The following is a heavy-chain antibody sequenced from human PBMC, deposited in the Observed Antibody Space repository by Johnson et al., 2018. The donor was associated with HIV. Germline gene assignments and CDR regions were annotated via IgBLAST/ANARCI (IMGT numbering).Heavy chain of an antibody. D-gene: IGHD3-16*01. CDR1: GFTLSDHW. Sequence: VHLVESGGGLIQPGGSLRLSCAASGFTLSDHWMHWFRQVPGKGLAWVSRIDSVGRGTSYADSVEGRFTISRDNSKNTLYLQMNSLRAEDTAVYYCAKDVIMITFGGIFDIWGQGTRVTVSS. CDR3: AKDVIMITFGGIFDI. V-gene: IGHV3-74*01. J-gene: IGHJ3*02. CDR2: IDSVGRGT.